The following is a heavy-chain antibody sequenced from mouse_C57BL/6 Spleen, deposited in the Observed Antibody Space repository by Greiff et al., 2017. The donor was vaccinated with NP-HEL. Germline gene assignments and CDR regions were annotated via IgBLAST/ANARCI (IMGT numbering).Heavy chain of an antibody. Sequence: QVQLQQSGPELVKPGASVKISCKASGYAFSSSWMNWVKQRPGKGLEWIGRIYPGDGDTNYNGKFKGKATLTADKSSSTAYMQLSSLTSEDSAVYFCAREEDYGSSLFAYWGQGTLVTVSA. CDR3: AREEDYGSSLFAY. J-gene: IGHJ3*01. V-gene: IGHV1-82*01. D-gene: IGHD1-1*01. CDR1: GYAFSSSW. CDR2: IYPGDGDT.